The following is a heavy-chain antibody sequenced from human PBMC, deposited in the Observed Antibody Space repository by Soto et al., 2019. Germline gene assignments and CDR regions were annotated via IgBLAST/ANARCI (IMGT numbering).Heavy chain of an antibody. CDR3: AKDLKGSFDY. Sequence: GGSLRLSCTASGITFSNYWMTWVRQAPGKGPEWVANINQDGSEKYYVDSVRGRFTVSRDNSKNTLYLQMNSLRAEDTAVYYCAKDLKGSFDYWGQGTLVTVS. CDR2: INQDGSEK. J-gene: IGHJ4*02. V-gene: IGHV3-7*01. CDR1: GITFSNYW.